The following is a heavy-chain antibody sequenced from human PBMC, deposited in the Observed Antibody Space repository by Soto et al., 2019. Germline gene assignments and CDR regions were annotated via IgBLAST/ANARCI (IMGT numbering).Heavy chain of an antibody. V-gene: IGHV3-15*01. CDR2: IKRKSDGETT. Sequence: PGGSLRLSCAASGFSFIDAWMSWVRQAPGKGLEWVGHIKRKSDGETTDYAAPVKGRFTISRDDSENTLYLHMNSLKTEDTAVYYCATDMRYFDWLLYFDGIPDYWGQGTLVTVSS. CDR1: GFSFIDAW. CDR3: ATDMRYFDWLLYFDGIPDY. J-gene: IGHJ4*02. D-gene: IGHD3-9*01.